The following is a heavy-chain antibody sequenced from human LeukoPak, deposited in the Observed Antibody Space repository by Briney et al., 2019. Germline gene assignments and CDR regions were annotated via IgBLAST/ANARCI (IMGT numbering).Heavy chain of an antibody. Sequence: SGTLSLTCAVSGASIDSHSWWSWIRQPPGKGLEWIGEINHSGSTNYNPSLKSRVTISVDTSKNQFSLKLSSVTAADTAVYYCARGRWFDPWGQGTLVTVSS. J-gene: IGHJ5*02. CDR3: ARGRWFDP. CDR1: GASIDSHSW. CDR2: INHSGST. V-gene: IGHV4-4*02.